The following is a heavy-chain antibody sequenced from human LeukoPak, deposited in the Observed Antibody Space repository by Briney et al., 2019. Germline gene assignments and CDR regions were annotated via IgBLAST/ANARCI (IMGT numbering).Heavy chain of an antibody. CDR1: GGSISSYY. D-gene: IGHD6-19*01. J-gene: IGHJ4*02. CDR3: ARGGSSGWYYFDY. V-gene: IGHV4-59*01. Sequence: PSETLSLTCTVSGGSISSYYWSWIRQPPGKGLGWIGYIYYSGSTNYNPSLKSRVTISVDTSRNQFSLKLSSVTAADTAVYYCARGGSSGWYYFDYWGQGTLVTVSS. CDR2: IYYSGST.